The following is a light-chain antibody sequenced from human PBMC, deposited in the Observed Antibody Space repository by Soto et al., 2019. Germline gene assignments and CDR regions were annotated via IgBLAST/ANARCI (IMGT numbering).Light chain of an antibody. V-gene: IGKV2-30*01. CDR2: QLS. Sequence: DVVMTQSPLSLSVTLGQPATISCRSSQGLVYRDGNTFLNWFHQRPGQSPRRLIYQLSNRDSGVPDRISGSGSGTDYTLTISRVEDEDVGIYYCVQGTYWPWTFGQGTKVEIK. CDR1: QGLVYRDGNTF. J-gene: IGKJ1*01. CDR3: VQGTYWPWT.